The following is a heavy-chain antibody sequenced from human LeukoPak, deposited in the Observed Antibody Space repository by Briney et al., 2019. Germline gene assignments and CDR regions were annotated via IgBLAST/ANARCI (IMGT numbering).Heavy chain of an antibody. Sequence: GGSLRLSCAASGFTFSTYVMSWVRQAPGEGLEWVSSISGSGGSTYYADSVKGRFTISRDNSKNTLYLQMNSLRAEDTAVYFCAKDKASYSDYDSDYWGQGTLVTVSS. V-gene: IGHV3-23*01. J-gene: IGHJ4*02. CDR2: ISGSGGST. CDR1: GFTFSTYV. D-gene: IGHD5-12*01. CDR3: AKDKASYSDYDSDY.